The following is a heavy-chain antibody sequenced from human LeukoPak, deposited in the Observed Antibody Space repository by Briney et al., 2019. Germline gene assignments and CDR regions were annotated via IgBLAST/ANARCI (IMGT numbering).Heavy chain of an antibody. Sequence: PSETLSLTCAVSGNSIGSSYYWGWIRQPPGQGLEWIASIYHSGSTYYNPSLKSRVTISMDTSKNEFSLRLSSVTAADTAVYYCARHEQWLVPVDYWGQGTLVTVSS. CDR1: GNSIGSSYY. CDR3: ARHEQWLVPVDY. D-gene: IGHD6-19*01. J-gene: IGHJ4*02. V-gene: IGHV4-38-2*01. CDR2: IYHSGST.